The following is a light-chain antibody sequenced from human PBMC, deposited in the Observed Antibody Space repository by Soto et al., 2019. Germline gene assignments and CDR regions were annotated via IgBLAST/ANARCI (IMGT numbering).Light chain of an antibody. CDR2: KAS. CDR3: QQYNSYSRT. V-gene: IGKV1-5*03. J-gene: IGKJ1*01. Sequence: DIPMTQSPSSLSASVGDRVTITCRASQGIRNDLGWYQQKPGKAPKLLIYKASSLESGVPSRFSGSGSGTEFTLTISSLQPDDFATYYCQQYNSYSRTFGQGTKVDIK. CDR1: QGIRND.